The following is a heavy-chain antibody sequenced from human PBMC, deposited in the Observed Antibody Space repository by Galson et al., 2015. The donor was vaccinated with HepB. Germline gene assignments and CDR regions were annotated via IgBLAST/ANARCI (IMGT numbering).Heavy chain of an antibody. CDR2: IWYDGSNK. Sequence: SLRLSCAASGFTFSSYGMHWVRQAPGKGLEWVAVIWYDGSNKYYADSAKGRFTISRDNSKNTLYLQMNSLRAEDTAVYYCAREWLLYYFDYWGQGTLVTVSS. V-gene: IGHV3-33*08. J-gene: IGHJ4*02. CDR3: AREWLLYYFDY. CDR1: GFTFSSYG. D-gene: IGHD5-12*01.